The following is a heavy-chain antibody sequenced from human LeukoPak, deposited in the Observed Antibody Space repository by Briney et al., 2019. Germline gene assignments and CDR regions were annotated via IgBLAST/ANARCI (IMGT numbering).Heavy chain of an antibody. Sequence: GGSLRLSCAASGFTFSSTWMSWVRQAPGKGLEWVANINQDGSEKNYVDSVKGRFTISRDNAKNSLYLQMNSLRVEDTAVYYCAIDVVAGHFDYWGQGTLVTVSS. CDR1: GFTFSSTW. D-gene: IGHD6-19*01. J-gene: IGHJ4*02. V-gene: IGHV3-7*01. CDR3: AIDVVAGHFDY. CDR2: INQDGSEK.